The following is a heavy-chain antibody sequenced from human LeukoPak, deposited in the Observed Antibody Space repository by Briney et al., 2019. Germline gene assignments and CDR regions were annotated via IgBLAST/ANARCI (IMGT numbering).Heavy chain of an antibody. CDR1: GFSFDDYG. V-gene: IGHV3-20*04. Sequence: GGSLRLSCAASGFSFDDYGMSWVRQAPGKGLEWVSGINWNGGSTGYADSVKGRFTVSRDNAKNSLSLQMNSLRVEDTALYYCARGGISIFGVVIYMDVWGKGTTVTVSS. CDR2: INWNGGST. CDR3: ARGGISIFGVVIYMDV. J-gene: IGHJ6*03. D-gene: IGHD3-3*01.